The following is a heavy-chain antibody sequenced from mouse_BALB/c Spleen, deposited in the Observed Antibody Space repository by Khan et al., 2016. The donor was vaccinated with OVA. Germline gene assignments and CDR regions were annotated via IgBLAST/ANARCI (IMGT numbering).Heavy chain of an antibody. CDR1: GFTFSGFG. Sequence: EVELVESGGGLVQPGGSRKLSCAASGFTFSGFGMHWVRQAPEKGLEWVAYISSGSSTLYYTDTVKGRFTISRDNPKNTLFLQMTSLGSGDTSMYYCARSDYYGVAYWGQGALVTVSA. CDR3: ARSDYYGVAY. D-gene: IGHD1-1*01. J-gene: IGHJ3*01. V-gene: IGHV5-17*02. CDR2: ISSGSSTL.